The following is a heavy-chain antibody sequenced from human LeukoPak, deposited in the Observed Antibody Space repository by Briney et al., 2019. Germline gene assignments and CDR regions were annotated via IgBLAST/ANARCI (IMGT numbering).Heavy chain of an antibody. Sequence: PGGSLRLSCAASGFTFSSYAMSWVRQAPGKGLEWVYAISGSGGSTHYADSVKGRFTITRDNSKNTLYLQMNSLRAEDTAVYYCAKSYGSGTYQPQGYWGQGTLVTVSS. J-gene: IGHJ4*02. CDR2: ISGSGGST. CDR3: AKSYGSGTYQPQGY. CDR1: GFTFSSYA. V-gene: IGHV3-23*01. D-gene: IGHD3-10*01.